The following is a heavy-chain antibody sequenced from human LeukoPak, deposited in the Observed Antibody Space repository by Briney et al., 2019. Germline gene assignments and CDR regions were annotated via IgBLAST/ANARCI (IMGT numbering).Heavy chain of an antibody. D-gene: IGHD3-10*01. J-gene: IGHJ4*02. CDR3: AIYDCYYESVSYTGD. V-gene: IGHV3-11*01. CDR1: GFIFSDYY. Sequence: PGGSLRLSCAASGFIFSDYYMSWIRQAPGKGLEWVSYINSSGSMIYYADSVKGRFTISRDNATNSLYLQMNSLRAEDTAVYYCAIYDCYYESVSYTGDWGRGTHVAVCS. CDR2: INSSGSMI.